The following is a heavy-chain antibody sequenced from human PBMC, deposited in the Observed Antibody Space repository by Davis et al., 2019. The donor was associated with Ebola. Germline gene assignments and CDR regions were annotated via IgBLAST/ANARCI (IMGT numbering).Heavy chain of an antibody. CDR3: AKAEAVTAPGLYFQH. J-gene: IGHJ1*01. D-gene: IGHD2-21*02. V-gene: IGHV3-23*01. CDR2: ISASGGGT. Sequence: GGSLRLSCAASGFTFSDYAMSWVRQAPGKGLEWVSAISASGGGTYYADSVKGRFTISRDNSKNTLDLQMNSLRGEDTAKYHCAKAEAVTAPGLYFQHWGQGTLVTVSS. CDR1: GFTFSDYA.